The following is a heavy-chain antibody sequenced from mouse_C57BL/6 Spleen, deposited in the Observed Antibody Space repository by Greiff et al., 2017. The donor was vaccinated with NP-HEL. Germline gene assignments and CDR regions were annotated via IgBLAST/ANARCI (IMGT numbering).Heavy chain of an antibody. CDR3: ARPLSFITTVVAPFDY. V-gene: IGHV14-2*01. D-gene: IGHD1-1*01. Sequence: EVKLMESGAELVKPGASVKLSCTASGFNIKDYYMHWVKQRTEQGLEWIGRIDPEDGETKYAPKFQGKATITADTSSNTAYLQLSSLTSEDTAVYYCARPLSFITTVVAPFDYWGQGTTLTVSS. CDR2: IDPEDGET. J-gene: IGHJ2*01. CDR1: GFNIKDYY.